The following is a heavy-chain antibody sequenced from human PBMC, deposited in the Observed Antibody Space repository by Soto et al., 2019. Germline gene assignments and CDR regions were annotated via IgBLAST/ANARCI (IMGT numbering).Heavy chain of an antibody. CDR2: IDWSDDV. D-gene: IGHD1-26*01. CDR1: GFSLSTKGMS. Sequence: LGNPKHSVTLTCVFSGFSLSTKGMSVSWIRQPPGKALEWLALIDWSDDVYYNTSLKTGLSMSKDTSKNLVVLIMTNLDPSDTATYYCARISGSYQSGFGSWGRGTLVTVSS. J-gene: IGHJ4*02. CDR3: ARISGSYQSGFGS. V-gene: IGHV2-70*13.